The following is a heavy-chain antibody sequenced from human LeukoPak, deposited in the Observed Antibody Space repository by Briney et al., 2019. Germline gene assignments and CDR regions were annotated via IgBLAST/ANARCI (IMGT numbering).Heavy chain of an antibody. J-gene: IGHJ4*02. CDR2: ISSSSSTI. CDR1: GFTFSSYS. V-gene: IGHV3-48*01. D-gene: IGHD4-11*01. Sequence: GGSLRLSCAASGFTFSSYSMNWVRQAPGKGLEWVSYISSSSSTIYYADSVKGRFTISRDNAKNSLYLQMNSLRAEDTAVYYCARDLTYSNSDYWGQGTLVTVSS. CDR3: ARDLTYSNSDY.